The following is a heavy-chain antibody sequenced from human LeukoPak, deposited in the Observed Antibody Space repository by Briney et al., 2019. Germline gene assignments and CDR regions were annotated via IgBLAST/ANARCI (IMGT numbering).Heavy chain of an antibody. J-gene: IGHJ5*02. D-gene: IGHD5/OR15-5a*01. CDR1: GGTFSSYA. V-gene: IGHV1-69*05. CDR3: VSVYGAVAHNWFDP. CDR2: IIPIFGTA. Sequence: GASVKVSCKASGGTFSSYAISWVQQAPGQGLEWMGGIIPIFGTANYAQKFQGRVTITTDESTSTAYMELSSLRSEDTAVYYCVSVYGAVAHNWFDPWGQGTLVAVSS.